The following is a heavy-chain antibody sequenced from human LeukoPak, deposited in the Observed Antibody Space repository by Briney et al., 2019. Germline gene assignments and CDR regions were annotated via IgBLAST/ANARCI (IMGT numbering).Heavy chain of an antibody. J-gene: IGHJ4*02. CDR2: TSGSSFYT. D-gene: IGHD3-10*01. CDR3: ARDRNDYYGSGSYLPDY. V-gene: IGHV3-21*01. Sequence: PGGSLRLSCAASGFTFSSYAMSWVRQAPGKGLEWVSSTSGSSFYTYYADSVKGRFTISRDNAKNSLYLQMNSLRAEDSAVYYCARDRNDYYGSGSYLPDYWGQGTLVTVSS. CDR1: GFTFSSYA.